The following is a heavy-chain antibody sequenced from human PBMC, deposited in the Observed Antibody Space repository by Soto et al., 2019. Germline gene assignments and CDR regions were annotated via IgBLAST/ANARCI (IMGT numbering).Heavy chain of an antibody. Sequence: EVQLVESGGGLVQPGRSLRLSCAASGFTFDDYAMHWVRQAPGKGLEWVSGICWNSGSIGYADSVKGRFTISRDNAKNSLYLQMNSLRAEDPAFYYRANWAGSSSWYQLCHWGQGTRVT. V-gene: IGHV3-9*01. CDR2: ICWNSGSI. CDR3: ANWAGSSSWYQLCH. CDR1: GFTFDDYA. J-gene: IGHJ4*02. D-gene: IGHD6-13*01.